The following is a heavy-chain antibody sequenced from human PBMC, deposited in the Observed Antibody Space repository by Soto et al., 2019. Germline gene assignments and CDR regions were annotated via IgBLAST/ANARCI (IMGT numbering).Heavy chain of an antibody. CDR1: GFTFNTYS. V-gene: IGHV3-21*01. D-gene: IGHD2-15*01. CDR2: ISSSTSYI. Sequence: XESLRLSCAASGFTFNTYSMNWVRQAPGKGLEWVSSISSSTSYIYYADPVKGRFTISRDNAKNPLYLQMNSLRDEDTAIYYCARDARVFGVVVAAIDYWGQGTQVTVSS. J-gene: IGHJ4*02. CDR3: ARDARVFGVVVAAIDY.